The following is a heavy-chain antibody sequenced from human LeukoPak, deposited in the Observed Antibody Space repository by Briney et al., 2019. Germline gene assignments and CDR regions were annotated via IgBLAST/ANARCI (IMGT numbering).Heavy chain of an antibody. Sequence: GGSLRLSCAASGFTFSSSAMSWVRQAPGKGLEWVSGIRSSGGSTFYADSVKGRFTISRDNSKNTLDLQMSSLRAEDTAVYYCAKDRPGDGGWSFDFWGQGILVTVSS. V-gene: IGHV3-23*01. CDR2: IRSSGGST. CDR3: AKDRPGDGGWSFDF. D-gene: IGHD7-27*01. CDR1: GFTFSSSA. J-gene: IGHJ4*02.